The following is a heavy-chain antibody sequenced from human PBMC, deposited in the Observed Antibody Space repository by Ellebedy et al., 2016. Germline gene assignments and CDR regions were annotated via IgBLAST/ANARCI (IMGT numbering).Heavy chain of an antibody. CDR2: INHSGST. V-gene: IGHV4-34*01. CDR1: GGSFSGYY. Sequence: SETLSLXXAVYGGSFSGYYWSWIRQPPGKGLEWIGEINHSGSTNYNPSLKSRVTISVDTSKNQFSLKLSSVTAADTAVYYCARGLPGGRGAFDIWGQGTMVTISS. CDR3: ARGLPGGRGAFDI. D-gene: IGHD3-10*01. J-gene: IGHJ3*02.